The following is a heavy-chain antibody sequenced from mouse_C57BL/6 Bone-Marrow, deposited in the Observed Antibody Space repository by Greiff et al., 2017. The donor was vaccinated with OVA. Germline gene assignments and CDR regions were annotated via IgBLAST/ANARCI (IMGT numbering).Heavy chain of an antibody. J-gene: IGHJ3*01. CDR1: GYTFTSYW. V-gene: IGHV1-69*01. CDR3: AREGKFPWFAY. Sequence: QVQLQQSGAELVMPGASVKLSCKASGYTFTSYWMHWVKQRPGQGLEWIGEIDPSDSYTNYNQKFKGKSTLTVDKSSSTAYMQLSSLTSEDSAVYYCAREGKFPWFAYWGQGTLVTVSA. CDR2: IDPSDSYT.